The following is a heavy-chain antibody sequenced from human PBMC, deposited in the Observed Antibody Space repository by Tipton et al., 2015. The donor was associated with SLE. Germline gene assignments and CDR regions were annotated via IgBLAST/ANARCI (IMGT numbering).Heavy chain of an antibody. V-gene: IGHV4-59*01. D-gene: IGHD3-16*01. CDR1: GGSINNYY. CDR3: AREKGDASPSLVAFDI. J-gene: IGHJ3*02. CDR2: IYYSGST. Sequence: LRLSCTVSGGSINNYYWSWIRQPPGKGLEWIGYIYYSGSTNYNPSLKSRVTISVDTSKNQFSLKLSSVTAADTAVYYCAREKGDASPSLVAFDIWCQGTMVTVPS.